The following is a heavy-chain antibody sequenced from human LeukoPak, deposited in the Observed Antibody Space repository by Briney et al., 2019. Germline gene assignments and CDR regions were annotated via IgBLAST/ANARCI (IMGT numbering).Heavy chain of an antibody. CDR3: VRATTEAD. J-gene: IGHJ4*02. D-gene: IGHD1-1*01. Sequence: PGGSLRLSCAASGFNLVDYGMSWVRQAPGKGLEWVSGINRNGDGTGYADSVKGRFTISRDSAKNSLYLQMHSLRVEDTAFYYCVRATTEADWGQGTLVTVSS. CDR1: GFNLVDYG. V-gene: IGHV3-20*04. CDR2: INRNGDGT.